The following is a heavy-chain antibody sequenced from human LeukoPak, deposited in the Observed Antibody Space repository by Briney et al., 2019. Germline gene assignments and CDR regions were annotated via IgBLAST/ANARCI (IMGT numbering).Heavy chain of an antibody. D-gene: IGHD6-6*01. CDR1: EFTFSTYW. CDR3: ARRARLAFDI. V-gene: IGHV3-7*01. CDR2: INQDGSGK. Sequence: GESLRLSCAASEFTFSTYWMNWVRQAPGKGLEWVANINQDGSGKYYVDSVKGRFTISRDNAKNSLYLQMNSLRADDTAVYYCARRARLAFDIWGQGTMVTVSS. J-gene: IGHJ3*02.